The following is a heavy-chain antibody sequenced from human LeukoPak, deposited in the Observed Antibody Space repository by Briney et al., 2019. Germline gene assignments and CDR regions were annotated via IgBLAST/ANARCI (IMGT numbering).Heavy chain of an antibody. CDR1: GFTFDDYG. D-gene: IGHD2-15*01. CDR2: INWNGGST. CDR3: ARQRRYCSGDSCYQRTFDF. J-gene: IGHJ4*02. Sequence: GGSLRLSCAASGFTFDDYGMSWVRQASGKGLEWVSGINWNGGSTGYADSVKGRFTISRDNAKNSVYMQINSLRAEDTAVYSCARQRRYCSGDSCYQRTFDFWGQGTLVTVSS. V-gene: IGHV3-20*04.